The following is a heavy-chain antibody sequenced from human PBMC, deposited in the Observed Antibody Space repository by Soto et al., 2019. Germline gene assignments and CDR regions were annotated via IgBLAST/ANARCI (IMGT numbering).Heavy chain of an antibody. CDR2: IHYRGST. CDR1: GGSISTTYDY. CDR3: ARHLLVAKAGRFEP. Sequence: TSETLSLTCSVSGGSISTTYDYWGWIRQPPGKGLEWIATIHYRGSTYYNPSLKSRVTISVDTSKNRFSLRLTSVTAADTAIYYCARHLLVAKAGRFEPWGQGTLVTVSS. J-gene: IGHJ5*02. V-gene: IGHV4-39*01. D-gene: IGHD6-13*01.